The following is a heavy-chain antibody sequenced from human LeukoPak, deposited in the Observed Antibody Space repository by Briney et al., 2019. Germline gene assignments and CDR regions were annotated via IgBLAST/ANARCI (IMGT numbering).Heavy chain of an antibody. CDR2: IIPIFGTA. Sequence: SVKVSCKASGGTFSSYAISWVRQAPGQGLEGMGGIIPIFGTANYAQKFQGRVTITADKSTSTAFMELSSPRSEDTAVYYCARVRPRAVLVPAAISGWFDPWGQGTLVTVSS. CDR3: ARVRPRAVLVPAAISGWFDP. J-gene: IGHJ5*02. V-gene: IGHV1-69*06. D-gene: IGHD2-2*01. CDR1: GGTFSSYA.